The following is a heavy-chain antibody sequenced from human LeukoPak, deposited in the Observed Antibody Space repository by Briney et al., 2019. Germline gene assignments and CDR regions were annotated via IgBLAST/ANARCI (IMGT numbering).Heavy chain of an antibody. CDR1: GFTFSSYW. D-gene: IGHD1-26*01. J-gene: IGHJ4*02. CDR2: INQDGSEK. V-gene: IGHV3-7*01. Sequence: GGSLRLSCAASGFTFSSYWMSWIRQAPGKGLEWVANINQDGSEKYYVDSVKGRFTISRDSAKNALYLQMNSLRAEDTAVYSCAAEGATSRSVRYWGQGTLVTVSS. CDR3: AAEGATSRSVRY.